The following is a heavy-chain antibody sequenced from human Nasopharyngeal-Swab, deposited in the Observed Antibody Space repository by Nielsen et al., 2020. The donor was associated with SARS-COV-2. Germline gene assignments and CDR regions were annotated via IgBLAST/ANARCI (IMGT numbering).Heavy chain of an antibody. D-gene: IGHD3-10*01. J-gene: IGHJ5*02. CDR3: ARDTMGVLLWFGETGGHAPLYDP. Sequence: ASGKVSCKASGYTFTSYAMHWVRQAPGQRLEWMGWSNAGNGNTKYSQKFQGRVTITRDTSASTAYMELSSLRSEDTAVYYCARDTMGVLLWFGETGGHAPLYDPWGQGTLVTVSS. CDR1: GYTFTSYA. CDR2: SNAGNGNT. V-gene: IGHV1-3*01.